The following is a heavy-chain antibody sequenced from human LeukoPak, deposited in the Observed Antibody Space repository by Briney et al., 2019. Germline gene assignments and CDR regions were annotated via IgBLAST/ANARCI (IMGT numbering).Heavy chain of an antibody. Sequence: PSETLSLTCTVSGGSISSGGYYWSWIRQHPGKGLEWIGYIYYSGSTYYNPSLKSRVTISVDTSKNQFSLKLSSVTAADTAVYYCARGDSSGYYRYWYFDLRGRGTLVTVSS. D-gene: IGHD3-22*01. J-gene: IGHJ2*01. CDR2: IYYSGST. CDR1: GGSISSGGYY. V-gene: IGHV4-31*03. CDR3: ARGDSSGYYRYWYFDL.